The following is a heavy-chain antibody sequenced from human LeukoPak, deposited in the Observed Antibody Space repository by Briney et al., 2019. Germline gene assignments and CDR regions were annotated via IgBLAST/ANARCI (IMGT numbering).Heavy chain of an antibody. CDR2: ISWNSGSI. V-gene: IGHV3-9*01. CDR3: AKGKVVVITANWFDP. J-gene: IGHJ5*02. CDR1: GFTFDDYA. D-gene: IGHD3-22*01. Sequence: PGGSLRLSCAASGFTFDDYAMHWVRQAPGKGLEWVSGISWNSGSIGYADSVKGRFTISRDNAKNSLYLQMNSLRAEDTASYYCAKGKVVVITANWFDPWGQGTLVTVSS.